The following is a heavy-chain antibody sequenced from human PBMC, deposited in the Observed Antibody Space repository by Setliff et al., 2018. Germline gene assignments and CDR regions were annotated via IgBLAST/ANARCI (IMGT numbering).Heavy chain of an antibody. D-gene: IGHD6-6*01. Sequence: KPGGSLRLSCAASGFTFSSYSMNWVRQAPGKGLEWVSFISSSGSYIYYVDSVKGRFTISRDNAKNLLYLQMNSLRAEDTAVYYCARWTARAVDYWGQGTLVTVSS. CDR1: GFTFSSYS. V-gene: IGHV3-21*04. J-gene: IGHJ4*02. CDR2: ISSSGSYI. CDR3: ARWTARAVDY.